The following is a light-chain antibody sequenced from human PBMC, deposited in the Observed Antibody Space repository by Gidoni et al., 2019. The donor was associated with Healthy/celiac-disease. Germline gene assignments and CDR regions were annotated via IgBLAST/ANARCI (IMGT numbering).Light chain of an antibody. CDR2: EGS. V-gene: IGLV2-23*03. Sequence: QSALTQPASESGSPGQSITISCTGTSRDFGSYNLVSWYQQHPGKAPKLMIYEGSKRPSGVSNRFSGSKSGNTASLTISGLQAEDEADYYCCSYAGSSTFGVFGGGTKLTVL. CDR3: CSYAGSSTFGV. J-gene: IGLJ3*02. CDR1: SRDFGSYNL.